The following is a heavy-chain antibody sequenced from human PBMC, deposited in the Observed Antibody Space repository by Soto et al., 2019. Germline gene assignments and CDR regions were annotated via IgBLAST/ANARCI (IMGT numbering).Heavy chain of an antibody. Sequence: QVQLQESGPGLVKPSQTLSLICTVSGGSISSGGYYWSWIRQHPGKGLEWIGYIYYSGSTYYNPSLKSRVTISVDTSENQFTLKLSSVTAADTAVYYCAREQYGANAYYYYGMDVWGQGTTVTVSS. CDR1: GGSISSGGYY. J-gene: IGHJ6*02. V-gene: IGHV4-31*03. CDR2: IYYSGST. CDR3: AREQYGANAYYYYGMDV. D-gene: IGHD4-17*01.